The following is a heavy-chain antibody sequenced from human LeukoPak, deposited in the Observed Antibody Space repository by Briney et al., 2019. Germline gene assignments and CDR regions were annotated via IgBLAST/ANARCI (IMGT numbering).Heavy chain of an antibody. J-gene: IGHJ3*02. CDR2: ISGSGGST. Sequence: GGSLRLSCAASGFTFSSYAMHWVRQAPGKGLEWVSAISGSGGSTYYADSVKGRFTISRDNSKNTLYLQMNSLRAEDTAVYYCARGRITMVRGVDDAFDIWGQGTMVTVSS. V-gene: IGHV3-23*01. CDR1: GFTFSSYA. CDR3: ARGRITMVRGVDDAFDI. D-gene: IGHD3-10*01.